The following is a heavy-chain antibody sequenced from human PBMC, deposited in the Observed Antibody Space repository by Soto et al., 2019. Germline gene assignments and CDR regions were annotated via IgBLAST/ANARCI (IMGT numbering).Heavy chain of an antibody. J-gene: IGHJ1*01. CDR1: GGSFSGYY. Sequence: TLSLTCAVYGGSFSGYYWSWIRQPPGKGLEWIGEINHSGSTNYNPSLKSRVTISVDTSKNQFSLKLSSVTAADTAVYYCARGPRALWHTPRNEYFQHWGQGTLVTVSS. V-gene: IGHV4-34*01. CDR3: ARGPRALWHTPRNEYFQH. CDR2: INHSGST. D-gene: IGHD3-10*01.